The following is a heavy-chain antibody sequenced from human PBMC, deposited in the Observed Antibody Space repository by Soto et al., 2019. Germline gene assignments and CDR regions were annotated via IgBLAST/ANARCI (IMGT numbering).Heavy chain of an antibody. CDR2: IHPHSGAT. D-gene: IGHD1-26*01. CDR3: VREGVGPTYVLFDP. CDR1: GYTFTGNY. V-gene: IGHV1-2*04. Sequence: QVQLVQSGAEVKKPGASVKVSCEATGYTFTGNYLHWVRQAPGQGLEWMGWIHPHSGATKYAQKFQGWVTMTRDTSISTAYLDLSSLKSNDTAVYYCVREGVGPTYVLFDPWGQGTLVTVSS. J-gene: IGHJ5*02.